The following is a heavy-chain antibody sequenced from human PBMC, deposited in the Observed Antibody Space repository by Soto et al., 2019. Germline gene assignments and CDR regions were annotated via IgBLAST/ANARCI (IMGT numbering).Heavy chain of an antibody. CDR1: GGSISSSSYY. D-gene: IGHD3-3*01. V-gene: IGHV4-39*01. Sequence: QLQLQESGPGLVKPSETLSLTCTVSGGSISSSSYYWGWIRQPPGKGLEWIGSIYYSGSTYYNPSLKSRVTVSVDTSKNQFSLKLSSVTAADTAVYYCAIQDFWSGYATLVGYWGQGTLVTVSS. CDR2: IYYSGST. CDR3: AIQDFWSGYATLVGY. J-gene: IGHJ4*02.